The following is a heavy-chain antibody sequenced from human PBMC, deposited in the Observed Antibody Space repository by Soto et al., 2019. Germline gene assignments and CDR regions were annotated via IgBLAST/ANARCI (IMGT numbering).Heavy chain of an antibody. J-gene: IGHJ6*02. Sequence: SETLSLTCAVYGGSFSGYYWSWIRQPPGKGLEWIGEINHSGSTNYNPSLKSRVTISVDTSKNQFSLKLSSVTAADTAVYYCARGTGSYYYYGMDVWGQGTTVTVSS. CDR1: GGSFSGYY. CDR3: ARGTGSYYYYGMDV. D-gene: IGHD1-26*01. V-gene: IGHV4-34*01. CDR2: INHSGST.